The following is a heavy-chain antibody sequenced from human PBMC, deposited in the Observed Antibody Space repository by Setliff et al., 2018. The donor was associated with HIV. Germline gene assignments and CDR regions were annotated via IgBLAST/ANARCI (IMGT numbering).Heavy chain of an antibody. J-gene: IGHJ4*02. Sequence: GGSLRLSCAASGFTFSDYYMSWIRQAPGKGLEWVSYISSSSSYTNYADSVKGRFTIYRDNSKNIVYLQMNSLRAEDTAFYYCARGRVPGNYWGQGTLVTVSS. CDR1: GFTFSDYY. CDR3: ARGRVPGNY. V-gene: IGHV3-11*06. D-gene: IGHD2-2*01. CDR2: ISSSSSYT.